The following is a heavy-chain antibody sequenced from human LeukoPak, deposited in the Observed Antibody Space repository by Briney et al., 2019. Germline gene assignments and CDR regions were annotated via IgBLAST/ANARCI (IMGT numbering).Heavy chain of an antibody. CDR1: GFTFSSYW. Sequence: GGSLRLSCAASGFTFSSYWMSWVRQAPGKGLEWVANIKQDGSEKYYVDSVKGRFTISRDNAKNSLYLQMNSLRAEDTAVYYWSRDGEISTYYDFWSGYYTRNLYFDYWGQGTLVTVSS. CDR3: SRDGEISTYYDFWSGYYTRNLYFDY. V-gene: IGHV3-7*01. CDR2: IKQDGSEK. J-gene: IGHJ4*02. D-gene: IGHD3-3*01.